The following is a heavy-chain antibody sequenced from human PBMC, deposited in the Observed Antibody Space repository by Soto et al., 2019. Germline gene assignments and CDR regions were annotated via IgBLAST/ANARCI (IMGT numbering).Heavy chain of an antibody. CDR1: GFTFSSYA. J-gene: IGHJ6*03. CDR3: DKVLVVVIADLNYMDV. CDR2: ISGSGYST. D-gene: IGHD2-21*01. Sequence: GALRLSCAASGFTFSSYAMTWVRQAPGKGLEWVSGISGSGYSTHYADSVKGRFTISRDNSKNALYLQMNSLRAEDTAVYFCDKVLVVVIADLNYMDVCGKGTTVPVS. V-gene: IGHV3-23*01.